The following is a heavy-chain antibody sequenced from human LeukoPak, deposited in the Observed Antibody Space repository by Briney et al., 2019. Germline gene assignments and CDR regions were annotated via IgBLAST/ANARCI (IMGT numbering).Heavy chain of an antibody. CDR3: AKDIFPHGSGPDY. D-gene: IGHD6-19*01. CDR2: ISWNSGSI. Sequence: GGSLRLSCSASGFTFVDYAIDSVRQAPAKVLEWVSGISWNSGSIGYADSVKGRFTISRDNAKNSLYLQMNSLRAEDTALYYCAKDIFPHGSGPDYWGQGSLVTVSS. J-gene: IGHJ4*02. CDR1: GFTFVDYA. V-gene: IGHV3-9*01.